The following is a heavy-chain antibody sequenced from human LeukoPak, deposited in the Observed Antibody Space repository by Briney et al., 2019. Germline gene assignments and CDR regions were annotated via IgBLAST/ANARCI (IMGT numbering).Heavy chain of an antibody. CDR2: INPNSGGT. Sequence: ASVKVSCKASGYTFTGYYIHWVRRAPGQGLEWMGWINPNSGGTNYAQKFQGRVTMTRDTPISTAYMELSRLRSDDTAVYYCASHVWDYYYYGMDVWGQGTKVTVSS. CDR3: ASHVWDYYYYGMDV. D-gene: IGHD7-27*01. J-gene: IGHJ6*02. V-gene: IGHV1-2*02. CDR1: GYTFTGYY.